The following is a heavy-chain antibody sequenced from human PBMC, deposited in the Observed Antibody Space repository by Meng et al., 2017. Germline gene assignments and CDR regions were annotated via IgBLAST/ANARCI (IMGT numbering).Heavy chain of an antibody. CDR2: ISYDGSNK. D-gene: IGHD4-17*01. J-gene: IGHJ4*02. Sequence: GESLKISCAASGFTFSSYAMHWVRQAPGKGLEWVAVISYDGSNKYYADSVKGRFTISRDNSKNTLYLQMNSLRAEDTAVYYCARFETTVTTGYFDYWGQGTLVTVSS. V-gene: IGHV3-30*04. CDR1: GFTFSSYA. CDR3: ARFETTVTTGYFDY.